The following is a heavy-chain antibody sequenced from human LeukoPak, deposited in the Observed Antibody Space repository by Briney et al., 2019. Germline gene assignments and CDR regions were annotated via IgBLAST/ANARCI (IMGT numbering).Heavy chain of an antibody. CDR2: ISSEGSDK. D-gene: IGHD4-23*01. CDR3: ASRVTAHYYFDY. J-gene: IGHJ4*02. Sequence: GGSLRLSCAASGITFSSYAMHWVRQAPGKGLEWVAAISSEGSDKYYAESMKGRLTISRDNSKNTLYLQMNSLRAEDTAVYYCASRVTAHYYFDYWGQGTLVTVSS. CDR1: GITFSSYA. V-gene: IGHV3-30-3*01.